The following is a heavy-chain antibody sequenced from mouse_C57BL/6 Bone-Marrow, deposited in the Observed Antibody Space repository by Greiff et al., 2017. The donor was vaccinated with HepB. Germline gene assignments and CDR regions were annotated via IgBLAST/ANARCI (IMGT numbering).Heavy chain of an antibody. D-gene: IGHD1-1*01. V-gene: IGHV5-17*01. CDR2: ISSGSSTI. CDR3: ARGYYYGSSY. CDR1: GFTFSDYG. Sequence: DVMLVESGGGLVKPGGSLKLSCAASGFTFSDYGMHWVRQAPEKGLEWVAYISSGSSTIYYADTVKGGFTIARDNAKNTLFLQMTSLRSEDTAMYYCARGYYYGSSYWGQGTTLTVSS. J-gene: IGHJ2*01.